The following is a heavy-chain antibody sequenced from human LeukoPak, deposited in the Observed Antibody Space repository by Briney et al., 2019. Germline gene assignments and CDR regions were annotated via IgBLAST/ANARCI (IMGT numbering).Heavy chain of an antibody. CDR2: IKGDGSQK. CDR3: ARWRGAQSEFEY. CDR1: GFTFGAYW. V-gene: IGHV3-7*01. J-gene: IGHJ4*02. Sequence: GGSLRLSCTASGFTFGAYWMTWVRQAPGKGLEFVANIKGDGSQKEYVDSVKGRFTISRDNAKNSLYLQMISLRAEDTAVYYCARWRGAQSEFEYWGQGTLVTVSS. D-gene: IGHD3-3*01.